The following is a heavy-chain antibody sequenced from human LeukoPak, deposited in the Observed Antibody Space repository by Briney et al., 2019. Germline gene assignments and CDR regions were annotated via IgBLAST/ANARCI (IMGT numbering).Heavy chain of an antibody. D-gene: IGHD6-19*01. V-gene: IGHV4-59*01. CDR1: GGSISNYY. CDR2: IYYSGTT. J-gene: IGHJ4*02. CDR3: ARVLSSGWAGLDH. Sequence: PSETLSLTCTVSGGSISNYYWTWIRQPPGKGLEWIAHIYYSGTTNYNPSLKSRVTISVDTSKNQFSLKLSSVTAADTAVYYCARVLSSGWAGLDHWGQGALVTVSS.